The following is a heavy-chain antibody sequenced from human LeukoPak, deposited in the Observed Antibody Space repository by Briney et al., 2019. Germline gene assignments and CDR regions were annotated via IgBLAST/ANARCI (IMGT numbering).Heavy chain of an antibody. CDR3: AREGAASNRHYYYYYMDV. D-gene: IGHD1-14*01. J-gene: IGHJ6*03. V-gene: IGHV4-39*07. Sequence: SETLSLTCTVSGGSISSSIYYWGWIRQPPGKGLEWIGSIYYSGNTYHNPSLKSRVTISVDTSKNQFSLKLSSVTAADTAVYYCAREGAASNRHYYYYYMDVWGKGTTVTVSS. CDR1: GGSISSSIYY. CDR2: IYYSGNT.